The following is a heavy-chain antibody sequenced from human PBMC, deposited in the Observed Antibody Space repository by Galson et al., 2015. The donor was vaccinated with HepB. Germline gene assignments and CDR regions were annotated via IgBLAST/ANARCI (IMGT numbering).Heavy chain of an antibody. D-gene: IGHD1-14*01. CDR3: ASGPDTPLKC. J-gene: IGHJ4*02. CDR2: ITGGSGNT. CDR1: GFTFSSST. Sequence: SLRLSCAVSGFTFSSSTMSWVRQAPGKGLEWVSSITGGSGNTYYADSVKGRFTISRDNSKNTLYMQMNSLTAEDTAIYYCASGPDTPLKCWGEGAPVTVYS. V-gene: IGHV3-23*01.